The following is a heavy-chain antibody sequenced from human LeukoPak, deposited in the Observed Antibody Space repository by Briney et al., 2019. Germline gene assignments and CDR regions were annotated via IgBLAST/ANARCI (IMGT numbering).Heavy chain of an antibody. CDR2: IYTSGST. Sequence: SQTLSLTCTVSGGSISSGSYYWRWIRQPAGKGLEWIGRIYTSGSTNYNPSLKSRVTISVDTSKNQFSLKLSSVTAADTAVYYCARVEYSSSWYAGNWFDPRGQGTLGTVSS. CDR1: GGSISSGSYY. V-gene: IGHV4-61*02. J-gene: IGHJ5*02. D-gene: IGHD6-13*01. CDR3: ARVEYSSSWYAGNWFDP.